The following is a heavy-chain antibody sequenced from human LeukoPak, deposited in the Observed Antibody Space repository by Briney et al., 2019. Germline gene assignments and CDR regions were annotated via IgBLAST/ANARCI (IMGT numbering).Heavy chain of an antibody. D-gene: IGHD3-22*01. V-gene: IGHV3-23*01. CDR3: AKDSSLVVYDSSGYSEY. CDR2: VSGSGDST. J-gene: IGHJ4*02. CDR1: GFTFSSFA. Sequence: GGSLRLSCAASGFTFSSFAMTWVRQAPGKGLEWVSGVSGSGDSTHYADSVKGRFTISRDNSKNTMYLQMSSLRAGDTAVYYCAKDSSLVVYDSSGYSEYWSQGTPVTVSS.